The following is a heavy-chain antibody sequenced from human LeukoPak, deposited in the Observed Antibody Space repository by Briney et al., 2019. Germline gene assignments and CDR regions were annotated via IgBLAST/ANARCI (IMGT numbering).Heavy chain of an antibody. CDR2: ISPNSGGT. J-gene: IGHJ4*02. CDR3: ARYPGSSPVDGSPVDY. V-gene: IGHV1-2*02. D-gene: IGHD2-2*01. Sequence: ASVKVSCKASGYTFTGYYMHWVRQAPGQGLEWMGWISPNSGGTNYAQKFQGRVTMTRDTSISTAYMELSRLRSDDTAVYYCARYPGSSPVDGSPVDYWGQGTLVTVSS. CDR1: GYTFTGYY.